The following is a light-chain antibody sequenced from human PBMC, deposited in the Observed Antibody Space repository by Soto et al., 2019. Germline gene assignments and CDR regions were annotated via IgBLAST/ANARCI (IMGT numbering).Light chain of an antibody. CDR1: TGAVSSDHW. CDR3: LLSYSGAWV. V-gene: IGLV7-46*01. Sequence: QAVVTQEPSLTVSPGGTVTLTCASSTGAVSSDHWPYWFQQKPGQAPRTLIYDISSKHSWTPARFSGSLLGGKAALSLSGAQPEDEADYYCLLSYSGAWVFGGRTKLTVL. J-gene: IGLJ3*02. CDR2: DIS.